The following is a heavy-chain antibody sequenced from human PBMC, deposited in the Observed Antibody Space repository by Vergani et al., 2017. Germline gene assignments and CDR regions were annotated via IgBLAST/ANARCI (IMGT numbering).Heavy chain of an antibody. CDR2: ISGRGGST. V-gene: IGHV3-23*01. CDR1: GFTFSSYA. D-gene: IGHD1-26*01. Sequence: EVQVLESGGGLVQPGGSLRLSCAASGFTFSSYAMSWVRQAPGKGLQWVSAISGRGGSTYHADSVKGRFTISRDNSKNTLFLQMNSLRAEDTAVYYCAKDPGSYSEYFHHWGQGTLVTVSS. J-gene: IGHJ1*01. CDR3: AKDPGSYSEYFHH.